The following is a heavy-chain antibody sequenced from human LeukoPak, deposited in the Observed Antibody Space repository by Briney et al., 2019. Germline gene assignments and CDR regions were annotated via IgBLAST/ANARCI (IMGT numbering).Heavy chain of an antibody. CDR2: ISAYNGKQ. J-gene: IGHJ4*02. D-gene: IGHD6-19*01. V-gene: IGHV1-18*01. Sequence: SEKVSCETSVYTSTADGIYWVCEAPGEKLVWVGGISAYNGKQHSTQRLPDTVTLTTETYTSTAYMELRSLRSDDTAIYYGARMMSIPVAGHRRLFDYWVRGTLVTVSS. CDR1: VYTSTADG. CDR3: ARMMSIPVAGHRRLFDY.